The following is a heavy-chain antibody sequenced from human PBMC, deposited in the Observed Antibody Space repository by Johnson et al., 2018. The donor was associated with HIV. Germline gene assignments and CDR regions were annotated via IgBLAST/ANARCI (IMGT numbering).Heavy chain of an antibody. V-gene: IGHV3-74*01. J-gene: IGHJ3*02. D-gene: IGHD3-16*02. CDR1: GFIFSRSW. CDR2: SNSDGITT. CDR3: AREWGVITFGGVIPRNAFDI. Sequence: EQLVESGGGLVQPGGSLRLSCAASGFIFSRSWMHWVRHAPGKGLVWVSRSNSDGITTTYADSVRGRFTISTDKARNTLHLQMNSLRVEDTAVYYCAREWGVITFGGVIPRNAFDIWGQGTMVTVSS.